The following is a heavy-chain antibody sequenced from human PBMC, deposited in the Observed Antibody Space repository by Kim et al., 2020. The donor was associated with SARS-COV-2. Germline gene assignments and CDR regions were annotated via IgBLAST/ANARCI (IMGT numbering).Heavy chain of an antibody. CDR2: IKSKTDGGTT. V-gene: IGHV3-15*01. J-gene: IGHJ6*02. CDR3: TTDLWFGEFYYYYGLDV. D-gene: IGHD3-10*01. CDR1: GFTFNNAW. Sequence: GGSLRLSCAASGFTFNNAWMTWVRQAPGKGLEWVGRIKSKTDGGTTDYAAPVKGRFTISRDDSKNTLYLQMNSLKTEDTAVYYCTTDLWFGEFYYYYGLDVWGQETSVSVCS.